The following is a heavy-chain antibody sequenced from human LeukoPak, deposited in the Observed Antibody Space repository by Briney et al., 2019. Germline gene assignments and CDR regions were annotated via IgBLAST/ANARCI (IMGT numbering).Heavy chain of an antibody. CDR2: ITSSGGST. Sequence: GGSLRLSCVASGFTFSSSAMNWVRQAPGKGLEWVSAITSSGGSTYYADSVKGRFTISRDNSKNTLYLQMHSLRVEDTAVYYCANRDIVMVITTGSAAQYWGQGTLVTVSS. D-gene: IGHD3-22*01. CDR1: GFTFSSSA. V-gene: IGHV3-23*01. CDR3: ANRDIVMVITTGSAAQY. J-gene: IGHJ4*02.